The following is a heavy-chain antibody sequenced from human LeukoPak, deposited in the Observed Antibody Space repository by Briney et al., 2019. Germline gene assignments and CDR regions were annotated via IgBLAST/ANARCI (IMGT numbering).Heavy chain of an antibody. CDR1: GFTFSSYG. J-gene: IGHJ4*02. CDR3: AKGNSSSWTYDY. D-gene: IGHD6-13*01. V-gene: IGHV3-30*02. CDR2: IRYDGSNK. Sequence: GGSLRLSCAASGFTFSSYGMHWVRQAPGKGLEWVAFIRYDGSNKYYADSVMGRFTISRDNSKNTLYLQMNSLRAEDTAVYYCAKGNSSSWTYDYWGQGTLVTVSS.